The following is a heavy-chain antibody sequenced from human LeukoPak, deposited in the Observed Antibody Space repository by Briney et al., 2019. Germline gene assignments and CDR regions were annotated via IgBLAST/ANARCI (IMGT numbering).Heavy chain of an antibody. V-gene: IGHV4-34*01. D-gene: IGHD6-13*01. Sequence: SETLSLTCAVSGGSFSGYYWSWIRQPPGKGLEWIGEINHSGSTNYNPSLKSRVTISVDTSKNQFSLKLSSVTAADTAVYYCARGVGSSWYYYYYMDVWGKGTTVTVSS. CDR3: ARGVGSSWYYYYYMDV. J-gene: IGHJ6*03. CDR1: GGSFSGYY. CDR2: INHSGST.